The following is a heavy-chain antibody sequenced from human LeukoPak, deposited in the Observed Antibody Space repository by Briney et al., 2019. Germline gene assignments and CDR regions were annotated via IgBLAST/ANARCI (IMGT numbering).Heavy chain of an antibody. D-gene: IGHD1-7*01. J-gene: IGHJ6*03. CDR1: GFTFNSYS. V-gene: IGHV3-48*04. CDR3: ARGDNWNSYYYYYMDV. Sequence: GGSLRLSCAASGFTFNSYSMNWVRQAPGKGLEWVSYISSSGSSIYYADSVRGRFTISRDNAENSLNLQMNSLRAEDTAVYYCARGDNWNSYYYYYMDVWGKGTTVTVFS. CDR2: ISSSGSSI.